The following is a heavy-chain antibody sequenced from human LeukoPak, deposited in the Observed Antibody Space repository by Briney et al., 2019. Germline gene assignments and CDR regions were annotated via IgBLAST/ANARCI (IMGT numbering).Heavy chain of an antibody. CDR2: ISSSGSTI. CDR3: AREAVVYDYVWGSYRYEHYFDY. Sequence: GGSPRLSCAASGFTFSSYEMNWVRQAPGKGLEWVSYISSSGSTIYYADSVKGRFTISRDNAKNSLYLQMNSLRAEDTAVYYCAREAVVYDYVWGSYRYEHYFDYWGQGTLVTVSS. V-gene: IGHV3-48*03. J-gene: IGHJ4*02. D-gene: IGHD3-16*02. CDR1: GFTFSSYE.